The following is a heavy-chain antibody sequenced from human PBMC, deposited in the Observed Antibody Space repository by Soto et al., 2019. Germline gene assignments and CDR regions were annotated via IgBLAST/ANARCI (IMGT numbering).Heavy chain of an antibody. CDR2: INHSGST. V-gene: IGHV4-34*01. J-gene: IGHJ4*02. CDR3: ARARIAVAGTVFDY. CDR1: EGSFGGYY. Sequence: SETLSLTCAVDEGSFGGYYCSWIRQPPGKGLEWIGEINHSGSTNYNPSLKSRVTISVDTSKNQFSLKLSSVTAADTAVYSCARARIAVAGTVFDYWGQGTLVTVSS. D-gene: IGHD6-19*01.